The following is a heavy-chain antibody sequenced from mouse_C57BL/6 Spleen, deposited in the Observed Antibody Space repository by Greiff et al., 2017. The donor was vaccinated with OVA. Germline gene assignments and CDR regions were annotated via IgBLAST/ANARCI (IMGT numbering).Heavy chain of an antibody. J-gene: IGHJ3*01. CDR2: IWSGGST. V-gene: IGHV2-2*01. D-gene: IGHD1-1*01. Sequence: QVHVKQSGPGLVQPSQSLSITCTVSGFSLTSYGVHWVRQSPGKGLEWLGVIWSGGSTDYNAAFISRLSISKDNSKSQVFFKMNSLQADDTAIYYCARQGYGSSLPWFAYWGQGTLVTVSA. CDR1: GFSLTSYG. CDR3: ARQGYGSSLPWFAY.